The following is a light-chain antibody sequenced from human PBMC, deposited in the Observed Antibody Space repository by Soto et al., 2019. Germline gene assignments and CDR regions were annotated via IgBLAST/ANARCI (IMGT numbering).Light chain of an antibody. CDR2: CAS. V-gene: IGKV4-1*01. J-gene: IGKJ2*01. Sequence: DIVMTQSPDSLAVSLGERATVNCKSSQTVLYSSNNKNFLAWYQQKPGQPPKLLIYCASTRESGVPDRLSGSGSGTDFTLTINSLQAEDVAVYYCQQYYSTPYTFGQGTKLEIK. CDR3: QQYYSTPYT. CDR1: QTVLYSSNNKNF.